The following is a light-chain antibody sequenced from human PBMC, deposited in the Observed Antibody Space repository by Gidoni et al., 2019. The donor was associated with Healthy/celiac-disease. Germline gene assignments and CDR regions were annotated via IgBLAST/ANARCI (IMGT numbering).Light chain of an antibody. Sequence: DIQMTQSPSSLSASVGDRVTITCRASQSISSYLNWYQQKPGKAPKLLIYAASSLQSGVPSRFSGSGSGTDFTLTISSLQPEDFATYYYQQSYSTLWTFXXXTKVEIK. CDR3: QQSYSTLWT. J-gene: IGKJ1*01. CDR2: AAS. V-gene: IGKV1-39*01. CDR1: QSISSY.